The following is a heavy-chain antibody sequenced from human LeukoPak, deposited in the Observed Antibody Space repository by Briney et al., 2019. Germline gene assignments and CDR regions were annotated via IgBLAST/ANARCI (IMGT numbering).Heavy chain of an antibody. V-gene: IGHV3-66*01. CDR1: GFTVSSNY. J-gene: IGHJ4*02. CDR2: IYSGGST. D-gene: IGHD3-22*01. Sequence: GGSLRLSCAASGFTVSSNYMSWVRQAPGKGLEWVSAIYSGGSTYYADSVKGRFTTSRDNSKNTLYLQMNSLRAEDTAVYYCARNLYYYDSSGYLYYWGQGTLVTVSS. CDR3: ARNLYYYDSSGYLYY.